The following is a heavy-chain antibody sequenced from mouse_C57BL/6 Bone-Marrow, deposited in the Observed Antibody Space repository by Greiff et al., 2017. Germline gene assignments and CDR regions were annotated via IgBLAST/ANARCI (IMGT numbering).Heavy chain of an antibody. CDR3: TIPYYYGSSYGRWYFDV. Sequence: QVQLQQSGAELVRPGASVTLSCKASGYTFTDYEMHWVKQTPVHGLEWIGAIDPETGGTAYNQKFKGKAILTADKSSSTAYMELRSLTSEDSAVYYCTIPYYYGSSYGRWYFDVWGTGTTVTVSS. CDR1: GYTFTDYE. J-gene: IGHJ1*03. CDR2: IDPETGGT. V-gene: IGHV1-15*01. D-gene: IGHD1-1*01.